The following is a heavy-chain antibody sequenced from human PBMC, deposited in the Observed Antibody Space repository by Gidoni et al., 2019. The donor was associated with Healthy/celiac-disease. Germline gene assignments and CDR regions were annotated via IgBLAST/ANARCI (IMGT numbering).Heavy chain of an antibody. CDR1: GCSLSSGSSY. J-gene: IGHJ6*02. V-gene: IGHV4-61*02. CDR2: IYTSGST. CDR3: ARLYYYGSGSYYGPYYYYGMDV. D-gene: IGHD3-10*01. Sequence: QVQLQESGPGLVKPSQTLSLTCTVSGCSLSSGSSYWRWIRQHAGKGLEWIGRIYTSGSTNYNPSLKSRVTISVDTSKNQFSLKLSSVTAADTAVYYCARLYYYGSGSYYGPYYYYGMDVWGQGTTVTVSS.